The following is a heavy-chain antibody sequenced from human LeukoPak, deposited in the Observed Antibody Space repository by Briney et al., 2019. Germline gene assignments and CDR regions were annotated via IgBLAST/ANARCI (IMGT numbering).Heavy chain of an antibody. J-gene: IGHJ4*02. CDR2: IYYSGST. CDR1: GGSLSSSSYY. Sequence: PSETLSLTCTVSGGSLSSSSYYWGWVRQPPGKGLEWIGNIYYSGSTYYNPSLKSRLTISLATSQRQFSLRLSSVTAADTALYYCTRGSYDALTGYSTLGEYWGQGTLVTVSS. D-gene: IGHD3-9*01. CDR3: TRGSYDALTGYSTLGEY. V-gene: IGHV4-39*01.